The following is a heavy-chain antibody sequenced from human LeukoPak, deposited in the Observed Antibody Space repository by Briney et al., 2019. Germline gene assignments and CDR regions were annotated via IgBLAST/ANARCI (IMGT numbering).Heavy chain of an antibody. Sequence: PGGSLRLSRAASGFTFSTYEMNWVRQAPGKGLEWVSYISGSGTTIHYADSVKGRFTISRDNAKNSLYLQMNSLRAEDTAVYYCARGGYCSSSVCYSLNAFDIWGQGTMFTVSS. V-gene: IGHV3-48*03. J-gene: IGHJ3*02. CDR2: ISGSGTTI. D-gene: IGHD2-2*01. CDR3: ARGGYCSSSVCYSLNAFDI. CDR1: GFTFSTYE.